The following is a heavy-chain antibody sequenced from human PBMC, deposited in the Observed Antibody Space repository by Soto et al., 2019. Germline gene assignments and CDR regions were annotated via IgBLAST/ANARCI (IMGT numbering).Heavy chain of an antibody. J-gene: IGHJ4*02. CDR3: AKDRPDYDYVWGSYAGFDY. CDR1: GFTFSSYG. D-gene: IGHD3-16*01. V-gene: IGHV3-30*18. Sequence: GGSLRLSCAASGFTFSSYGMHWFRQAPGKGLEWVAVISYDGSNKYYADSVKGRFTISRDNSKNTLYLQMNSLRAEDTAVYYCAKDRPDYDYVWGSYAGFDYWGQGTLVTVSS. CDR2: ISYDGSNK.